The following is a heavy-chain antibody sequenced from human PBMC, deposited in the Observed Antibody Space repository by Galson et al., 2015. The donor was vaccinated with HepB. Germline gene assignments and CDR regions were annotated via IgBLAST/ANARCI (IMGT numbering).Heavy chain of an antibody. CDR3: ARDFIAVGRGPEY. CDR2: MSSSTNYI. Sequence: SLRLSCAASGSILSSYSMNWVRQAPGKGLEWVSSMSSSTNYIYYADSVKGRFTVSRDNAKNSLYLQMNSLRAEDTAVYYCARDFIAVGRGPEYWGQGALVTVSS. J-gene: IGHJ4*02. V-gene: IGHV3-21*04. D-gene: IGHD6-19*01. CDR1: GSILSSYS.